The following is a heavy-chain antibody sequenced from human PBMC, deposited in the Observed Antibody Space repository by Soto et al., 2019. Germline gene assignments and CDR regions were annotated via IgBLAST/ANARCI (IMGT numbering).Heavy chain of an antibody. V-gene: IGHV3-64*01. D-gene: IGHD2-2*01. CDR2: ISSNGGST. CDR3: VRGYCSSTSCYAPFDY. Sequence: PGGSLRLSCAASGFTFSSYAMHWVRQAPGKGLEYVSAISSNGGSTYYANSVKGRFTIPRDNSKNTLYLQMGSLRAEDMAVYYCVRGYCSSTSCYAPFDYWGQGTLVTVS. CDR1: GFTFSSYA. J-gene: IGHJ4*02.